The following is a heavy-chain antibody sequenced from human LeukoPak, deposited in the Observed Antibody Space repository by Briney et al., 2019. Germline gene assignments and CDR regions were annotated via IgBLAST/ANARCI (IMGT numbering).Heavy chain of an antibody. Sequence: GGSLRLSCAASGFTFSDYGMLWVRQAPGKGLEWVTFIWFDGSNKHYADSVQGRFTFSRDNSKNTLYLQMNGLRAEDTALYYCARSATKGYGDCIDYWGQGTLVTVSS. CDR2: IWFDGSNK. CDR1: GFTFSDYG. D-gene: IGHD2-21*02. CDR3: ARSATKGYGDCIDY. J-gene: IGHJ4*02. V-gene: IGHV3-33*01.